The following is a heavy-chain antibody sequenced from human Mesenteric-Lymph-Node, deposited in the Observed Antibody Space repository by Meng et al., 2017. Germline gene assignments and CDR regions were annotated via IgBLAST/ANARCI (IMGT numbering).Heavy chain of an antibody. CDR3: ARVLSGAYYDFWSGYQHGGPDAFDI. CDR1: GFTFSSYS. J-gene: IGHJ3*02. CDR2: ISSSSSYI. Sequence: GESLKISCAASGFTFSSYSMNWVRQAPGKGLEWVSSISSSSSYIYYADSVKGRFTISRDNAKNSLYLQMNSLRAEDTAVYYCARVLSGAYYDFWSGYQHGGPDAFDIWGQGTMVTVSS. D-gene: IGHD3-3*01. V-gene: IGHV3-21*01.